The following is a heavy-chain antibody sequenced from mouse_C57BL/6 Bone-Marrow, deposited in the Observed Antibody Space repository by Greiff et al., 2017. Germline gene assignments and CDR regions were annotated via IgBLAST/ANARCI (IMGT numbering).Heavy chain of an antibody. J-gene: IGHJ2*01. D-gene: IGHD1-1*01. CDR3: TSCVTTVQGYFGY. Sequence: QVQLQQSGAELVRPGASVKMSCKASGYTFTSYTMHWVKQRPGQGLEWIGYINPSSGYTKYNQKFKDKATLTADKSSSTAYMQLSSLTSEDSAVYYGTSCVTTVQGYFGYWGKCATLTVAS. CDR1: GYTFTSYT. CDR2: INPSSGYT. V-gene: IGHV1-4*01.